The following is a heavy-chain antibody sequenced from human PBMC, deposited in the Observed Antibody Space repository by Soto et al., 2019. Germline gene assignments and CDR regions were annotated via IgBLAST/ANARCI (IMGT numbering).Heavy chain of an antibody. CDR2: ISGSGGST. Sequence: EVQLLESGGGLVQPGGSLRLSCAASGFTFSSYAMSWVRQAPGKGLEWVSAISGSGGSTYYADSVKGRFTISRDNSENTLYLQMNSLRAEDTAVYYCAKATYGAGLLFDYWGQGTLVTVSS. CDR3: AKATYGAGLLFDY. CDR1: GFTFSSYA. D-gene: IGHD4-17*01. J-gene: IGHJ4*02. V-gene: IGHV3-23*01.